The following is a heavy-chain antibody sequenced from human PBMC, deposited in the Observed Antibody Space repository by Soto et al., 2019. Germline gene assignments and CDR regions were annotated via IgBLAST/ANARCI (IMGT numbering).Heavy chain of an antibody. CDR3: ARYNAASGTYYFDF. V-gene: IGHV4-59*12. Sequence: SETLSLTCTVSGGSISSYYWSRIRQPPGKGLEWIGYIYYSGSTNYNPSLKSRVTISVDISKSQFSLRLTSVTAADTAVYYCARYNAASGTYYFDFWGQGALVTVSS. J-gene: IGHJ4*02. D-gene: IGHD6-13*01. CDR2: IYYSGST. CDR1: GGSISSYY.